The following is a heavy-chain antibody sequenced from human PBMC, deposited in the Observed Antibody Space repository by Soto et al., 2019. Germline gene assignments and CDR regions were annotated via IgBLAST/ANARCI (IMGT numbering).Heavy chain of an antibody. CDR1: GGSLSNSNR. D-gene: IGHD3-3*02. Sequence: SETLSLTCAVSGGSLSNSNRGSWVRKPPGKGLEWIGEIYHSGSTNYNPSLKSRVTISVDKSKNQFSLKLSSVTAAVTVLYYCARVLGNHAFDIWGQGTMVTVSS. V-gene: IGHV4-4*02. CDR3: ARVLGNHAFDI. CDR2: IYHSGST. J-gene: IGHJ3*02.